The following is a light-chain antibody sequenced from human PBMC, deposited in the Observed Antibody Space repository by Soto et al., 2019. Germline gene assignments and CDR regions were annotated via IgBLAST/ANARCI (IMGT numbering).Light chain of an antibody. Sequence: QSVLTQPPSVSGAPGQRVTISCTGSSANIGAAYNVDWYQQLPGTAPKLLIYGNNNRPSGVPARFSGSKSGTPASLAIAGLQAEDEGDYYFQFYDSSLSGYVFGTGTKVTVL. CDR3: QFYDSSLSGYV. CDR1: SANIGAAYN. CDR2: GNN. V-gene: IGLV1-40*01. J-gene: IGLJ1*01.